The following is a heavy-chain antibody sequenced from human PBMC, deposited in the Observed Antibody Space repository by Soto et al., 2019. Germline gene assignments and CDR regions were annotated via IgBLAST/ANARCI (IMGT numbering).Heavy chain of an antibody. Sequence: GGSLRLSCAGSGFVFSNYSMNWVRQAPGRGLEWVSYISSSSTNTYYAASVRGRFTISRDNAKNSLFLRMISLKDDDTAVYYCTRGTKGGSPPLWGRGILVTVSS. J-gene: IGHJ4*02. CDR2: ISSSSTNT. CDR3: TRGTKGGSPPL. CDR1: GFVFSNYS. V-gene: IGHV3-48*02. D-gene: IGHD1-7*01.